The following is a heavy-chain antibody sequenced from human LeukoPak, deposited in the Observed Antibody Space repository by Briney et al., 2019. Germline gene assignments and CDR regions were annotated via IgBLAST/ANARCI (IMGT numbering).Heavy chain of an antibody. V-gene: IGHV3-33*01. CDR2: IWYDGSNK. J-gene: IGHJ4*02. D-gene: IGHD2-2*01. CDR1: GFTFSSYG. CDR3: ARGLDCRSTSCYLDN. Sequence: PGGSLRLSCAASGFTFSSYGMHWVRQAPGKGLEWVAVIWYDGSNKYYADSVKGRFTISRDNSKNTLYLQMNSLRAEDTAVYYCARGLDCRSTSCYLDNWGQGTLVTVSS.